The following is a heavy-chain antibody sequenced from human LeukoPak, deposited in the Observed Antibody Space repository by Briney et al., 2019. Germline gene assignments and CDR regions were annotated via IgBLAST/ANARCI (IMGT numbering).Heavy chain of an antibody. V-gene: IGHV3-23*01. CDR2: ISGSGGST. CDR1: GVTFSSYA. Sequence: PGASLRLSCAASGVTFSSYAMSWVRQAPGKGLEWVSAISGSGGSTYYADSVKGRFTISRDNSKNTLYLQMNSLRAEDTAVYYCARRIGGSLYGMDVWGQGTTVTVSS. CDR3: ARRIGGSLYGMDV. D-gene: IGHD2-15*01. J-gene: IGHJ6*02.